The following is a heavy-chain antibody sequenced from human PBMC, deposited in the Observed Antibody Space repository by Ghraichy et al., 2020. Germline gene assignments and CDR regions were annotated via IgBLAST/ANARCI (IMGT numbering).Heavy chain of an antibody. D-gene: IGHD6-19*01. CDR1: GFTFSGYA. CDR3: AKAGGYSTGWWVDYYDD. J-gene: IGHJ4*02. CDR2: ISESGGST. Sequence: GESLNISCAASGFTFSGYAMNWVRQAPLKGLQWVSSISESGGSTYYADYVKGRFTISRDNSKNTLYLQMDRLRVDDTAVYYCAKAGGYSTGWWVDYYDDWLQLPLGTVAS. V-gene: IGHV3-23*01.